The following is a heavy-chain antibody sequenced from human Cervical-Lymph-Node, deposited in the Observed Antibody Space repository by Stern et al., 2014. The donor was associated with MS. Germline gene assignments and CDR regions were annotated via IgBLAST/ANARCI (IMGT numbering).Heavy chain of an antibody. CDR3: VLPSTVTTAAFDV. D-gene: IGHD4-11*01. Sequence: MQLVESGAEVKKPGSSVKVSCKASGGTFSTFSINWVRQVPGQSLEWMGGLIPSFDTPNFAQKFQGRVTITADSSTSTVYMALNSLRFDDTAVYYCVLPSTVTTAAFDVWGRGTMVTVSS. CDR1: GGTFSTFS. CDR2: LIPSFDTP. V-gene: IGHV1-69*06. J-gene: IGHJ3*01.